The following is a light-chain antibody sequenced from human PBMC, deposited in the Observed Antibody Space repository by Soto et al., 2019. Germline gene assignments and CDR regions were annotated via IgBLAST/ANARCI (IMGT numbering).Light chain of an antibody. CDR1: QNINTW. CDR3: QQYSSDST. J-gene: IGKJ1*01. Sequence: IQMTQSPSTLSASVGDRVTITCRASQNINTWLAWYQQKPGKAPRLLIYRASSLENGVPSRFGGRGSGTQIIFTNSSLQPDDSATYYCQQYSSDSTFGQGNKVEIK. V-gene: IGKV1-5*03. CDR2: RAS.